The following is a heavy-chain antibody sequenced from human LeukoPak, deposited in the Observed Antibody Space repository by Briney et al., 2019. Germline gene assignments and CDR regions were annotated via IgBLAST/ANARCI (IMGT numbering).Heavy chain of an antibody. CDR2: ISGSSSTI. Sequence: GGSLRLSCAASGFTFSSYSMNWVRQAPGKGLEWVSYISGSSSTIYYADSVKGRFTISRDNAKNSLYLQMNSLRAEDTAVYYCARDVDYYDSSGPYYFDYWGQGTLVTVSS. CDR1: GFTFSSYS. J-gene: IGHJ4*02. D-gene: IGHD3-22*01. CDR3: ARDVDYYDSSGPYYFDY. V-gene: IGHV3-48*01.